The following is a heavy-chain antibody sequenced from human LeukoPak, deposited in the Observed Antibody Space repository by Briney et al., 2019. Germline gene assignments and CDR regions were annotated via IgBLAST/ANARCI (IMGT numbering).Heavy chain of an antibody. J-gene: IGHJ3*02. CDR2: IKSDGIGT. Sequence: AGGSLRLACVASGFTFRNYWMHWVRQVPGKGLVWVSRIKSDGIGTNYADSVKGRSTISRDNAENTLYLQMNSLRAEDTAVYYCASRRDGYNAFDIWGQGTMVTVSS. D-gene: IGHD5-24*01. CDR3: ASRRDGYNAFDI. CDR1: GFTFRNYW. V-gene: IGHV3-74*01.